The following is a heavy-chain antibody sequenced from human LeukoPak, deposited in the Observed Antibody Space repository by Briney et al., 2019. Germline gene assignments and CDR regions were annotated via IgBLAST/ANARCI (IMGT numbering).Heavy chain of an antibody. J-gene: IGHJ4*02. Sequence: GGSLRLSCAASGFTFSSYSINWVRQAPGKGLEWVSSISSSSSYIYYADSVKGRFTISRDNAKNSLYLQMNSLRAEDTAVYYCAIIAAGNYFDYWGQGTLVTVSS. CDR1: GFTFSSYS. V-gene: IGHV3-21*01. CDR3: AIIAAGNYFDY. CDR2: ISSSSSYI. D-gene: IGHD6-13*01.